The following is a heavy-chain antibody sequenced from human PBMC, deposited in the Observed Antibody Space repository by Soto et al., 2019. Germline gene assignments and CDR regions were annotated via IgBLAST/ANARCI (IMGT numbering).Heavy chain of an antibody. CDR2: ISYDGSNK. Sequence: QVQLVESGGGVVQPGRSLRLSCAASGFTFSSYGMHWVRQAPGKGLEWVAVISYDGSNKYYADSVKGRFTISRDNSKNTLNLQMNSLRAEDTAVYYCAKDLQQQLVLGAFDIWGQGTMVTVSS. V-gene: IGHV3-30*18. CDR1: GFTFSSYG. J-gene: IGHJ3*02. CDR3: AKDLQQQLVLGAFDI. D-gene: IGHD6-13*01.